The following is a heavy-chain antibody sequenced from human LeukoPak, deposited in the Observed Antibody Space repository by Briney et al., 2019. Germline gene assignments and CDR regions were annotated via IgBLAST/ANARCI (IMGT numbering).Heavy chain of an antibody. J-gene: IGHJ4*02. CDR3: ARAGPSSSWHQFDY. Sequence: GGSLRLSCAAYGFTVSRNYMSWVRQAPGKGLEWVSVIYSGGRTYYADSVKGRFTISRDNSKNTLYLQMSRLRAEDTAVYYCARAGPSSSWHQFDYWGQGTLVTVSS. D-gene: IGHD6-13*01. V-gene: IGHV3-66*01. CDR1: GFTVSRNY. CDR2: IYSGGRT.